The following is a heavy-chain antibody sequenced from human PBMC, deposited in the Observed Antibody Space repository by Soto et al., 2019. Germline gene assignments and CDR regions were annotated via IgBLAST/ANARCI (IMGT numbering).Heavy chain of an antibody. CDR1: GGSLRTSHSY. Sequence: QLQLQESGPGLVNPLETLSLTCTVSGGSLRTSHSYWGLLRQPPGKGLEWIGTIYASGSTYYNPSHNSRVTISVDTSKNQFSLRLTSVTAADTAVYYCATGTFDCLSGFDFWCQGTLVTVS. D-gene: IGHD3-9*01. CDR2: IYASGST. J-gene: IGHJ4*02. CDR3: ATGTFDCLSGFDF. V-gene: IGHV4-39*01.